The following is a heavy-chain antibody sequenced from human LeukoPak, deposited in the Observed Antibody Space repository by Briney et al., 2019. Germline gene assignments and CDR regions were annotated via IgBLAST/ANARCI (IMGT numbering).Heavy chain of an antibody. CDR2: INPNSGGT. V-gene: IGHV1-2*04. J-gene: IGHJ4*02. CDR3: ARVTSAWYSSLAY. Sequence: GASVKVSCKASGYTFTGYYMHWVRQAPGQGLEWMGWINPNSGGTNYAQKFQGWVTMTRDTSISTAYMELSRLRSDDTAVYYCARVTSAWYSSLAYWGQGTLVTVSS. CDR1: GYTFTGYY. D-gene: IGHD2-15*01.